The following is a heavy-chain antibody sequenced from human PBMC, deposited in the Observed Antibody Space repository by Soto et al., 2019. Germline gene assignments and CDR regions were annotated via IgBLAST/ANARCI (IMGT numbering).Heavy chain of an antibody. CDR1: GFTFSSFA. Sequence: EVQLLESGGGLVQPGGSLRLSCAASGFTFSSFAMSWVRQAPGKGLEWVSAIGSRGDSTYYADSVKGRFTISRDNSKTTLYLKMNSLRAEDTAVYYCARAHRYYDYPDIWGQGTTVTVSS. CDR3: ARAHRYYDYPDI. V-gene: IGHV3-23*01. J-gene: IGHJ3*02. D-gene: IGHD3-22*01. CDR2: IGSRGDST.